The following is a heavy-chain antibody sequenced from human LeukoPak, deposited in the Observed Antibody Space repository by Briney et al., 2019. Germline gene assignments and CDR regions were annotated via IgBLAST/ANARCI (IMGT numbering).Heavy chain of an antibody. CDR1: GFTFDDYA. V-gene: IGHV3-9*03. J-gene: IGHJ4*02. D-gene: IGHD6-19*01. CDR3: AKDKGNAAGAGSGWYYFDY. CDR2: ICWNRGSI. Sequence: GGSLRLSCAASGFTFDDYAMHWVRQAPGKALEWVSGICWNRGSIGYADSVKGRLIISRDNAKNSLYLQMNSLRAEDMALYYCAKDKGNAAGAGSGWYYFDYWGQGTLVTVSS.